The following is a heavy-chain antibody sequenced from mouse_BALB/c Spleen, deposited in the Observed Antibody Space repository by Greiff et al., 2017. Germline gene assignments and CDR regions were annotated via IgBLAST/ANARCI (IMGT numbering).Heavy chain of an antibody. J-gene: IGHJ3*01. CDR3: ARDLRSTMITTGFAY. CDR2: ISDGGSYT. D-gene: IGHD2-4*01. V-gene: IGHV5-4*02. Sequence: EVKLMESGGGLVKPGGSLKLSCAASGFTFSDYYMYWVRQTPEKRLEWVATISDGGSYTYYPDSVKGRFTISRDNAKNNLYLQMSSLKSEDTAMYYCARDLRSTMITTGFAYWGQGTLVTVSA. CDR1: GFTFSDYY.